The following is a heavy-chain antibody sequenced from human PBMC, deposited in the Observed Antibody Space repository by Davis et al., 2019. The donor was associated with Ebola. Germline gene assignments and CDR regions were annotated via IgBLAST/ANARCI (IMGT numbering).Heavy chain of an antibody. CDR1: GYTLTELS. CDR3: ATDFPAPGGGIAARPHYYYMDV. V-gene: IGHV1-24*01. J-gene: IGHJ6*03. D-gene: IGHD6-6*01. CDR2: FDPEDGET. Sequence: ASVKVSCKVSGYTLTELSMHWVRQAPGKGLEWMGGFDPEDGETIYAQKFQGRVTMTEDTSTDTAYMELSSLRSEDTAVYYCATDFPAPGGGIAARPHYYYMDVWGKGTTVTVSS.